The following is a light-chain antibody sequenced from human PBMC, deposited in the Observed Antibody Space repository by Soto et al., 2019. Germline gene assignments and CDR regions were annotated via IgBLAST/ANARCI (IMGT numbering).Light chain of an antibody. CDR1: QSVSSNY. CDR2: GAS. V-gene: IGKV3-20*01. Sequence: IVLTQSTGTLSLSPGEIATRSCRASQSVSSNYLAWYQQKPGQAPRLLIFGASTRATGIPDRFSGSGAGAYFNLTISRLEPADFGVYYCEQYDKSITFGGGTKVDI. J-gene: IGKJ4*01. CDR3: EQYDKSIT.